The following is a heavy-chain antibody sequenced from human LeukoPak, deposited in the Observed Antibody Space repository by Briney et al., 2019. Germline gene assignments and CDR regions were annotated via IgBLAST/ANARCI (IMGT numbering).Heavy chain of an antibody. J-gene: IGHJ4*02. V-gene: IGHV1-2*02. CDR3: ARAHMTTVTLGDY. Sequence: ASVKVSCKASGYTFTGYYIHWVRQAPGQGLEWMGWINPNSGVTNYARKFQGRVTLTRDTPISTAYMEVSRLTSDDTAGYYCARAHMTTVTLGDYWGQGTLVTVSS. D-gene: IGHD4-11*01. CDR2: INPNSGVT. CDR1: GYTFTGYY.